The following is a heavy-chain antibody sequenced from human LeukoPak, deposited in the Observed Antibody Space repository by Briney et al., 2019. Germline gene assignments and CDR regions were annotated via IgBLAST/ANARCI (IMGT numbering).Heavy chain of an antibody. J-gene: IGHJ4*02. CDR1: GGSISSYY. V-gene: IGHV4-4*07. CDR3: AREPAITMVRGVIIS. CDR2: IYTSGST. D-gene: IGHD3-10*01. Sequence: SETLSLTCTVSGGSISSYYWSWIRQPAGKGLEWIGRIYTSGSTNYNPSLKSRVTMSLDTSKNQFSLRLSSVTAADTAAYYCAREPAITMVRGVIISWGQGTLVTVSS.